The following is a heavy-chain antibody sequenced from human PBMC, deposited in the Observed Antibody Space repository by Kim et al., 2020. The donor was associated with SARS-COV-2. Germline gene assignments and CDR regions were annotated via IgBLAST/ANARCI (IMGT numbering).Heavy chain of an antibody. V-gene: IGHV1-46*01. CDR2: INPSGGST. D-gene: IGHD6-13*01. J-gene: IGHJ5*02. CDR1: GYTFTSYY. CDR3: AREGTPGIAAENRGWFGP. Sequence: ASVKVSCKASGYTFTSYYMHWVRQAPGQGLEWMGIINPSGGSTSYAQKFQGRVTMSRDTSTSTVYMELSSLRSEDTAVYYCAREGTPGIAAENRGWFGPWGQGTLVTVSS.